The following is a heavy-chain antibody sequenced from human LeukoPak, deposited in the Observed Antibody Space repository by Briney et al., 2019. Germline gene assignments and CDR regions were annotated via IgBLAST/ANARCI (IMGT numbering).Heavy chain of an antibody. D-gene: IGHD1-14*01. J-gene: IGHJ5*02. CDR1: GYTLTELS. CDR3: ASPLPKPTHRTSRLDP. Sequence: ASVKVSCKVSGYTLTELSMHWVRQAPGKGLEWMGGFYPEDGETIYAQKFQGRVTMTEDTSTDTAYMELSSLRSEDTAVYFCASPLPKPTHRTSRLDPWGQGTLVIVSS. V-gene: IGHV1-24*01. CDR2: FYPEDGET.